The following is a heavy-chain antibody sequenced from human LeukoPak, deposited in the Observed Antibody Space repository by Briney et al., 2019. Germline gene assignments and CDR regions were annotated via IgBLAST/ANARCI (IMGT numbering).Heavy chain of an antibody. J-gene: IGHJ5*02. V-gene: IGHV3-33*08. CDR2: IWYDGSDK. D-gene: IGHD3-3*01. Sequence: PGGSLRLSCVASGFPFSSYWMTWVRQAPGKGLEWVAVIWYDGSDKYYADSVKGRFTISRDNSKNTLYLQMNSLRAEDTAVYYCARGAKEYYDFWSGLWNPWGQGTLVTVSS. CDR3: ARGAKEYYDFWSGLWNP. CDR1: GFPFSSYW.